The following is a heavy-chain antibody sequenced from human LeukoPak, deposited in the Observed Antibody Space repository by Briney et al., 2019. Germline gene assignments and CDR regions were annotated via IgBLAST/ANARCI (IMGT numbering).Heavy chain of an antibody. V-gene: IGHV4-4*02. Sequence: PSGTLSLTCAVYGVSISSSNWWSWVRQPPGKGLGWIGQMYHSASTNNNPSLKSRLTISVDKTNNQVPVKLRFVTTADTAMYYCARDGGGFDYWGQGILVTVSS. D-gene: IGHD2-15*01. CDR2: MYHSAST. J-gene: IGHJ4*02. CDR1: GVSISSSNW. CDR3: ARDGGGFDY.